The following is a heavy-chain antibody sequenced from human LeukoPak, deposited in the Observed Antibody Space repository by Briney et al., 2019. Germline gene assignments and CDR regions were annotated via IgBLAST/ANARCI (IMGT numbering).Heavy chain of an antibody. J-gene: IGHJ6*02. D-gene: IGHD1-26*01. CDR1: GFTFSSYE. Sequence: GGSLRLSCAASGFTFSSYEMNWVRQAPGKGLEWVSYISSSGSTIYYADSVKGRFTISRDNAKNSLYLQMNSLKTEDTAVYYCTRLYSGSYYYCMDVWGQGTTVTVSS. CDR2: ISSSGSTI. CDR3: TRLYSGSYYYCMDV. V-gene: IGHV3-48*03.